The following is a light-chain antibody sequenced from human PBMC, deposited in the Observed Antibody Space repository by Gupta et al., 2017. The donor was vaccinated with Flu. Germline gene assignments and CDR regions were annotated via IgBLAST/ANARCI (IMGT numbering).Light chain of an antibody. CDR2: AAS. V-gene: IGKV1-39*01. CDR1: RYISNY. CDR3: QQTYSLVT. Sequence: DVQLTQSPSSLSASVGDRVTITCRASRYISNYLNWYQHKSGKAPDLLIFAASNLKTGVPSRFNGSGSGTDFTLTVSSLQADDFATYYCQQTYSLVTFGQGTRLDIK. J-gene: IGKJ5*01.